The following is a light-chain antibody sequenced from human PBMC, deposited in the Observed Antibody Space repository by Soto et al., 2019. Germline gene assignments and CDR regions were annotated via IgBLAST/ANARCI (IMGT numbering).Light chain of an antibody. Sequence: IQMTQSPSSVSASVGDRVTITCRPSQAIRPDLAWYQQRPGKAPKLLIYAAFILQSGVPSNFSGSGSGTEFTLTINSLQPEDFATYYCQQYNSYPWTFGQGTKVDIK. CDR2: AAF. CDR3: QQYNSYPWT. CDR1: QAIRPD. J-gene: IGKJ1*01. V-gene: IGKV1-17*01.